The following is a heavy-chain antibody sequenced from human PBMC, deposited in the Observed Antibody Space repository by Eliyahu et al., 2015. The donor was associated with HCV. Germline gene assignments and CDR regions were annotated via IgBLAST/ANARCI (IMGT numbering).Heavy chain of an antibody. V-gene: IGHV3-33*01. CDR2: IWYDGSNK. CDR1: GXXFXSYG. D-gene: IGHD4-17*01. J-gene: IGHJ5*02. CDR3: ARDPNGDYEGWFDP. Sequence: QVQLVESGGGVVQPGRSLRLXCXASGXXFXSYGMHWXRQXPGKGLEWVAVIWYDGSNKYYADSVKGRFTISRDNSKNTLYLQMNSLRAEDTAVYYCARDPNGDYEGWFDPWGQGTLVTVSS.